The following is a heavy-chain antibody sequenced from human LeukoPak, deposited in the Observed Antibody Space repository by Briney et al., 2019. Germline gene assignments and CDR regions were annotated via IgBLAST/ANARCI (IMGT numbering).Heavy chain of an antibody. CDR2: IYYSGST. V-gene: IGHV4-59*01. D-gene: IGHD3-22*01. CDR3: AGVYYYDSSGYLRFDY. J-gene: IGHJ4*02. CDR1: GGSISSYY. Sequence: SETLSLTCTVSGGSISSYYWSWIRQPPGKGLEWIGYIYYSGSTNYNPSLKSRVTISVDTSKNQFSLKLSSVTAADTAVYYCAGVYYYDSSGYLRFDYWGQGTLATVSS.